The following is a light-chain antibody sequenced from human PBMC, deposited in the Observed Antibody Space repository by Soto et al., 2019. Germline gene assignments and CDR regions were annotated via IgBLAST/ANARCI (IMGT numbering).Light chain of an antibody. V-gene: IGKV3-20*01. J-gene: IGKJ1*01. CDR3: QQYSSSPWT. CDR1: QSVGSPY. CDR2: GAS. Sequence: IVLTQSPGTLSLSPGERATLSCRASQSVGSPYLAWYQQIPGQTPRLLIYGASSRATGIPDRFSGSGSGTEFTLTIRRLEPEDFAVYYCQQYSSSPWTFGQGTKVEIK.